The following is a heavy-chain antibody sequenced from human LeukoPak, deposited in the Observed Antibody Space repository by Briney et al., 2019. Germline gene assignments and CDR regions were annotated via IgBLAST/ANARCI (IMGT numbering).Heavy chain of an antibody. V-gene: IGHV2-5*02. J-gene: IGHJ4*02. Sequence: SGPTLVNPTQTLTLTCTFSGFSLNTIGVGVGWIRQPPGKALEWLALIYWDDDKHYSPSLKSRLTITKDTSKNQVVLTMTNMDPVDTSTYYCAHLTMVRGVITFDYWGQGTLVTVPS. CDR2: IYWDDDK. CDR1: GFSLNTIGVG. D-gene: IGHD3-10*01. CDR3: AHLTMVRGVITFDY.